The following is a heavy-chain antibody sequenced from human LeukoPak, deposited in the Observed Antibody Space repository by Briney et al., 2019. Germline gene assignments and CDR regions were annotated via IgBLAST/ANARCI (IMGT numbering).Heavy chain of an antibody. J-gene: IGHJ6*02. Sequence: GSLRLSCAASGFTFSSYGMHWVRQPPGKGLEGVAVISYDGSNKSSPDSVKARLTISRDNAKNTLYLQMNSLRAEDTAVYYGAKDRGERGVLYYYYGMDVWGQGTTVSVSS. CDR3: AKDRGERGVLYYYYGMDV. CDR1: GFTFSSYG. V-gene: IGHV3-30*18. D-gene: IGHD3-10*01. CDR2: ISYDGSNK.